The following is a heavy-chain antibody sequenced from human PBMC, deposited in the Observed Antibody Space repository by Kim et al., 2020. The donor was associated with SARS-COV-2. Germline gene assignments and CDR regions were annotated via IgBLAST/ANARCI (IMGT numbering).Heavy chain of an antibody. CDR3: ARDTPQWELLERFDY. J-gene: IGHJ4*02. V-gene: IGHV1-18*01. Sequence: QKLQGRVTMTTDTSTSTAYMELRGLRSDDTAVYYCARDTPQWELLERFDYWGQGTLVTVSS. D-gene: IGHD1-26*01.